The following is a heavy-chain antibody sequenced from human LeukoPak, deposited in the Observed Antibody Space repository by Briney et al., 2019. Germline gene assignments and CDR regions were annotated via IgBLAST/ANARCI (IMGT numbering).Heavy chain of an antibody. Sequence: SVKVSCKASGGTFSSYAISWVRQAPGQGLEWMGGIIPIFGTANYAQKFQGRVTITADKSTSTAYMELSSLRSVDTAVYYCARGVQPYYYYMDAWGKGTTVTVSS. CDR2: IIPIFGTA. J-gene: IGHJ6*03. D-gene: IGHD2-2*01. CDR1: GGTFSSYA. V-gene: IGHV1-69*06. CDR3: ARGVQPYYYYMDA.